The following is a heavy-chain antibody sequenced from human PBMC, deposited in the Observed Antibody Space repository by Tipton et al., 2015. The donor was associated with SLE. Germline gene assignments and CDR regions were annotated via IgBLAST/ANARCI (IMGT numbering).Heavy chain of an antibody. CDR2: INYIESP. CDR3: ARAAYYDFCSGYPMDV. CDR1: GGSITNDDHY. J-gene: IGHJ6*03. Sequence: TLSLTCTVSGGSITNDDHYWSWIRQPPGKGLEWIAYINYIESPYYNPSLRSRVIISVDTSKNQSSLKVSSVTAADTAVYFCARAAYYDFCSGYPMDVRGEGTTVTVSS. V-gene: IGHV4-30-4*01. D-gene: IGHD3-3*01.